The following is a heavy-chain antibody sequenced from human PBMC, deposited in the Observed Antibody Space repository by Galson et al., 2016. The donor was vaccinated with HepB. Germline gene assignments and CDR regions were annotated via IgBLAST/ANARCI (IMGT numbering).Heavy chain of an antibody. V-gene: IGHV3-33*01. Sequence: SLRLSCAASGFTFSTYGMHWVCQAPGKGLEWVAVIWYDGSEKYYADSVKGRFTISRDNSKNTLYLQINSLRAEDTAVYYCARGNTFDYWGQGTLVTVSS. CDR3: ARGNTFDY. D-gene: IGHD4-11*01. CDR1: GFTFSTYG. CDR2: IWYDGSEK. J-gene: IGHJ4*02.